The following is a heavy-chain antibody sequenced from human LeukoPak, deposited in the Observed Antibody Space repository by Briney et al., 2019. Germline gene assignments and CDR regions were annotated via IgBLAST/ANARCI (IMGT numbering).Heavy chain of an antibody. V-gene: IGHV3-23*01. CDR2: VSGSGTNT. CDR3: AKGNRPVIAAAALFDY. Sequence: PGGSLRLSCAASGFTFSSYTMNWVRQAPGKGLEWVSVVSGSGTNTDYADSVKGRFTISRDNSKNTLYLQMNSLRAEDTAVYYCAKGNRPVIAAAALFDYWGQGTLVTVSS. D-gene: IGHD6-13*01. CDR1: GFTFSSYT. J-gene: IGHJ4*02.